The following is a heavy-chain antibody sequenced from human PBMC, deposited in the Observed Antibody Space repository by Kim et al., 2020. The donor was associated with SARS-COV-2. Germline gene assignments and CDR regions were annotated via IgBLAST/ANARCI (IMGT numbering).Heavy chain of an antibody. J-gene: IGHJ6*02. D-gene: IGHD4-4*01. V-gene: IGHV3-23*02. Sequence: TVKGTFNISRDKSKNTLYLQLTSLRAEDTAVYYCANSRGGTTEAYGMDVWGQGTPVTVSS. CDR3: ANSRGGTTEAYGMDV.